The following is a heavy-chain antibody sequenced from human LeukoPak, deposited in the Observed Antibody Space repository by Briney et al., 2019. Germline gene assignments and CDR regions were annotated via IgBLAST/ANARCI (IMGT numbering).Heavy chain of an antibody. D-gene: IGHD6-19*01. CDR3: VRDGYSGGWYDF. Sequence: GGSLRLSCAASGFTFSGHWMSWVRQAPGKGLQWVANIKEDGSQQDYEDSVKGRFTISRDNAKSSLYLQMNSLRVEDTAVYYCVRDGYSGGWYDFWGQGTLVTVSS. CDR1: GFTFSGHW. V-gene: IGHV3-7*01. J-gene: IGHJ5*01. CDR2: IKEDGSQQ.